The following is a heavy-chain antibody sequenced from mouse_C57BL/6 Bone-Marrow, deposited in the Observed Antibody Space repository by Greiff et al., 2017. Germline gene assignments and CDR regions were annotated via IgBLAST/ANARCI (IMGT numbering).Heavy chain of an antibody. CDR2: IDPSDSST. Sequence: QVQLQQPGAELVRPGTSVKLSCKASGYTFTSYWMHWVKQRPGQGLEWIGVIDPSDSSTNYNQKFKGKATLTVDQSSSTACMQLSSLTSEDSAVYYCAKTFSDYWCQGTTLTVSS. V-gene: IGHV1-59*01. CDR1: GYTFTSYW. CDR3: AKTFSDY. J-gene: IGHJ2*01.